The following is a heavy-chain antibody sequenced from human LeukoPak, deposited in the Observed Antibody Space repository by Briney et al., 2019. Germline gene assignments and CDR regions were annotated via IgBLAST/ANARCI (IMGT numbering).Heavy chain of an antibody. V-gene: IGHV1-69*04. CDR2: IIPILGIA. CDR3: ARDKTTVTDNWFDP. Sequence: ASVKVSCKASGGTFSSYAISWVRQAPGQGLGWMGRIIPILGIANYAQKFQGRVTITADKSTSTAYMELSSLRSEDTAVYYCARDKTTVTDNWFDPWGQGTLVTVSS. D-gene: IGHD4-17*01. CDR1: GGTFSSYA. J-gene: IGHJ5*02.